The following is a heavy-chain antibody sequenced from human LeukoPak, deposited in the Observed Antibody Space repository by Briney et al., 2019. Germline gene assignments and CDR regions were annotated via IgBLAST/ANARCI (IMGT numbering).Heavy chain of an antibody. CDR1: GGSISSGSYY. CDR3: ARTWIVVVMGAFDI. D-gene: IGHD3-22*01. J-gene: IGHJ3*02. CDR2: IYTSGST. V-gene: IGHV4-61*02. Sequence: SETLSLTCTVSGGSISSGSYYWSWIRQPAGKGLEWIGRIYTSGSTNYNPSLKSRVTISVDTSKNQFSLKLSSVTAADTAVYYCARTWIVVVMGAFDIWGQGTMVTVS.